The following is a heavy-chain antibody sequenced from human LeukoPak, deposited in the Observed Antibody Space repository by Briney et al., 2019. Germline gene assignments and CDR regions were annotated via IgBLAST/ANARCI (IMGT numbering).Heavy chain of an antibody. CDR2: INPNSGGT. Sequence: ASVKVSCKASGYTFTGYYMHWVRQAPGQGLEWMGWINPNSGGTNYAQKFQGRVTMTRDTSISTAYMELSRLRSDDTAVYYCVISYYYARGYVDYWGQGTLVTVSS. CDR1: GYTFTGYY. D-gene: IGHD3-10*02. J-gene: IGHJ4*02. CDR3: VISYYYARGYVDY. V-gene: IGHV1-2*02.